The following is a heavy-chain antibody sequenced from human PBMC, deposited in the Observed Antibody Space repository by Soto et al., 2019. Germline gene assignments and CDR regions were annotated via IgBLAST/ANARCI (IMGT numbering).Heavy chain of an antibody. CDR2: VYSTGPT. CDR1: GDAVSSSEID. D-gene: IGHD6-13*01. J-gene: IGHJ6*02. V-gene: IGHV4-61*08. Sequence: SETLSRTGAVSGDAVSSSEIDWTWIRQPPGKPLEWIGSVYSTGPTSSSPSLKSRVGMSVDPSENQFSLKVRSVTAADAAVYFCARVRKPVAPTDGNSAYFYAMDFWGPGTTVTVSS. CDR3: ARVRKPVAPTDGNSAYFYAMDF.